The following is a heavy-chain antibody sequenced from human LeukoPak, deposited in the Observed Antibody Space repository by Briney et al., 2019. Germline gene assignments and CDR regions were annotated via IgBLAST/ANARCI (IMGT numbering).Heavy chain of an antibody. V-gene: IGHV3-30-3*01. CDR1: GFTFSSFA. J-gene: IGHJ4*02. Sequence: GRSLRLSCAASGFTFSSFAMHWVRQAPGKGLEWAALISNDDGAKHYANSVKGRFTVSRDNSESTLYLEMNSLRAEDTAVYFYARGNGPGSFLIDYLGQGALVTVSS. D-gene: IGHD3-10*01. CDR3: ARGNGPGSFLIDY. CDR2: ISNDDGAK.